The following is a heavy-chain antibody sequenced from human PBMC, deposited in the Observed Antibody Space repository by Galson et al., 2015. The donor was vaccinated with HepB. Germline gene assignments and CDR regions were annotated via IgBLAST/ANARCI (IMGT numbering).Heavy chain of an antibody. J-gene: IGHJ4*02. D-gene: IGHD2-2*01. CDR2: ISYDGSNK. V-gene: IGHV3-30-3*01. Sequence: SLRLSCAASGFTFSSYAMHWVRQAPGKGLEWVAVISYDGSNKYYADSVKGRFTISRDNSKNTLYLQMNSLRAEDTAVYYCARDLRRGAAMRSYFVYWGQGTLVTVSS. CDR1: GFTFSSYA. CDR3: ARDLRRGAAMRSYFVY.